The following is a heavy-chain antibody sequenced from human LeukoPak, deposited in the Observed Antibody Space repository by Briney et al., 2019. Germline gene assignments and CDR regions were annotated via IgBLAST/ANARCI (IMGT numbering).Heavy chain of an antibody. D-gene: IGHD3-9*01. V-gene: IGHV4-4*07. CDR1: GGSISSYY. CDR2: IYTSGST. J-gene: IGHJ6*03. Sequence: SETLSLTCTVSGGSISSYYWSWIRQPAGKGLEWIGRIYTSGSTNYNPSLKSRVTMSVDTSKNQFSLKLSSVTAADTAVYYCARVRPHYDILAGYYLPYYYYMDVWGKGTTVTVSS. CDR3: ARVRPHYDILAGYYLPYYYYMDV.